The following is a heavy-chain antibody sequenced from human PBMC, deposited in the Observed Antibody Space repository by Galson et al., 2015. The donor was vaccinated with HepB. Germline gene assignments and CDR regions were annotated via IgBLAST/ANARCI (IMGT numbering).Heavy chain of an antibody. Sequence: SVKVSCKASGYTFTNYAMHWVRQAPGQRLEWMGWINAGNGNTKYSQNFQGRVTITRDTSASTAYMELRSLTFEDTAVYYCARGRWVGRTVDYYFDFWGQGTLVTVSS. CDR3: ARGRWVGRTVDYYFDF. CDR2: INAGNGNT. D-gene: IGHD4-11*01. CDR1: GYTFTNYA. V-gene: IGHV1-3*01. J-gene: IGHJ4*02.